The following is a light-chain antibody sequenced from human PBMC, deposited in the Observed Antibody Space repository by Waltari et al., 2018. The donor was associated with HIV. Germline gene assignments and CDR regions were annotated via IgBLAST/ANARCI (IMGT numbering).Light chain of an antibody. Sequence: DIQMTQSPSSLSASVGDRVTITCRASQDISNFLAWYQQKPGQPPKVLIYGASSLQPGAPSRFSGSGFGTSFTLTIRSLQPEDFATYYCQKYNSAPRTFGQGTKVEI. J-gene: IGKJ1*01. CDR1: QDISNF. CDR2: GAS. CDR3: QKYNSAPRT. V-gene: IGKV1-27*01.